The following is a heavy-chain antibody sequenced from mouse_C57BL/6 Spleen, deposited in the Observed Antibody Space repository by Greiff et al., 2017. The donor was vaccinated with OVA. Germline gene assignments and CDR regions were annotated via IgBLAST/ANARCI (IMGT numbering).Heavy chain of an antibody. CDR1: GFNIKDDY. Sequence: EVKLVESGAELVRPGASVKLSCTASGFNIKDDYMHWVKQRPEQGLEWIGWIDPENGDTEYASKFQGKATITADTSSNTAYLQLSSLTSEDTAVYYCTTYYGNYEAYWGQGTLVTVSA. CDR2: IDPENGDT. CDR3: TTYYGNYEAY. V-gene: IGHV14-4*01. D-gene: IGHD2-1*01. J-gene: IGHJ3*01.